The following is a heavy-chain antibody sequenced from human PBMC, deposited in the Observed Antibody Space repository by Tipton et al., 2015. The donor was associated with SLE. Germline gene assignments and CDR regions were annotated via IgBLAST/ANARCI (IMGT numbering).Heavy chain of an antibody. CDR3: ARRHFGVVFISAFDI. V-gene: IGHV3-21*03. J-gene: IGHJ3*02. CDR1: GFTFDEYT. D-gene: IGHD3-3*01. Sequence: SLRLSCAASGFTFDEYTMHWVRQVPGKGLEWVSSISSGSDYIYYADSVKGRFTISRDNAKNSLYLQMNSLRAEDTAVYYCARRHFGVVFISAFDIWGQGTMVTVSS. CDR2: ISSGSDYI.